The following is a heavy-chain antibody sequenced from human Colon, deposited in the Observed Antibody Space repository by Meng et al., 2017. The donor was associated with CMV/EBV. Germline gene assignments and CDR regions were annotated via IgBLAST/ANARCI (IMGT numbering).Heavy chain of an antibody. CDR1: EFTFSNYA. J-gene: IGHJ6*02. D-gene: IGHD4-11*01. CDR2: ISGGGTTT. V-gene: IGHV3-23*01. Sequence: GESLKISCVGSEFTFSNYAMSWVRQAPGKGLEWVSAISGGGTTTFYADSVKGRYTISRDNSKNTLYLQMDSLRGEDTAIYYCARSGGGTVTRDYYYYYGMDVWGQGTTVTVSS. CDR3: ARSGGGTVTRDYYYYYGMDV.